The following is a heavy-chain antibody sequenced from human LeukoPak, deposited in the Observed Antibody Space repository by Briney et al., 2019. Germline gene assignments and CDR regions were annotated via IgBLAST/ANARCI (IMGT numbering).Heavy chain of an antibody. V-gene: IGHV4-4*02. J-gene: IGHJ6*02. CDR3: ARVDYGDYGGALRGYYYYGMDV. Sequence: SETLSLTCAVSGGSISSSNWWSWVRQPPGKGLEWIGEIYHSGSTNYNPSLKSRLTISVDKSKNQFSLKLSSVTAADTAVYYCARVDYGDYGGALRGYYYYGMDVWGQGTTVTVSS. CDR1: GGSISSSNW. CDR2: IYHSGST. D-gene: IGHD4-17*01.